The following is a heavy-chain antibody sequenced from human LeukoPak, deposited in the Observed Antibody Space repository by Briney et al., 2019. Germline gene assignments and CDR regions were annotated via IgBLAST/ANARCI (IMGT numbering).Heavy chain of an antibody. CDR2: IYPGDSDT. CDR3: ARQTMVRGVIGFDY. D-gene: IGHD3-10*01. Sequence: GESLKISCKASGYTFTNYWIGWVRQMPGKGLEWMGIIYPGDSDTRYSPSFQGQVTISADKSISTAYLQWSSLKASDTAMYYCARQTMVRGVIGFDYWGQGTLVTVSS. J-gene: IGHJ4*02. V-gene: IGHV5-51*01. CDR1: GYTFTNYW.